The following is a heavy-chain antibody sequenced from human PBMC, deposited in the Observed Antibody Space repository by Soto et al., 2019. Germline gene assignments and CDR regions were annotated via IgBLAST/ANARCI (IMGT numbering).Heavy chain of an antibody. Sequence: PVGSLRLSCAASGFTFSSYGMHWVRQAPGKGLEWVAVISYDGSNKYYADSVKGRFTISRDNSKNTLYLQMNSLRAEDTAVYYCAKDRHKALDYWGQGTLVTVSS. V-gene: IGHV3-30*18. CDR2: ISYDGSNK. CDR1: GFTFSSYG. CDR3: AKDRHKALDY. J-gene: IGHJ4*02.